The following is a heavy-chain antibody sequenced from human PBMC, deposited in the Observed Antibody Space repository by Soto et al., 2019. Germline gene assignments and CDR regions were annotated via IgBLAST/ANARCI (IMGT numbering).Heavy chain of an antibody. V-gene: IGHV3-15*07. CDR3: NSYPDFWGGHTPL. J-gene: IGHJ4*02. CDR2: VKSKAEGGTA. CDR1: GFSFTNTG. D-gene: IGHD3-3*01. Sequence: EVQLVESGGGLVQPGGSLRLSCEASGFSFTNTGLNWVRQAQGKGLAWAARVKSKAEGGTADYAAPVKGRFTVSRDDSKNTQYLQMNSLKMEDTAVYYCNSYPDFWGGHTPLWGQGTLVTVSS.